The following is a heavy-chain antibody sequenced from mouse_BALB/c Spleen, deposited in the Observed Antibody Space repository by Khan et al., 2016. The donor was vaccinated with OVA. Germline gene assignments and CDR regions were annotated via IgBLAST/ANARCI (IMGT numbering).Heavy chain of an antibody. Sequence: EVQLQESGPGLVKPSQSLSLTCTVTGYSITSDYAWNWIRQFPGNRLEWMGYISYSGITSYNPSLKSRISIARDTSKNQFFLQLNSVTTEDTATYYCARALYYDYSSWWHIDVWGAGTTVTVSS. V-gene: IGHV3-2*02. CDR3: ARALYYDYSSWWHIDV. CDR2: ISYSGIT. CDR1: GYSITSDYA. D-gene: IGHD2-4*01. J-gene: IGHJ1*01.